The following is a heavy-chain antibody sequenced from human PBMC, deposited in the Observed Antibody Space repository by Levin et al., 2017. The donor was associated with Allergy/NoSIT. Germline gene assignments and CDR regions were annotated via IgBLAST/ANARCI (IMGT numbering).Heavy chain of an antibody. CDR2: ISGSGGST. V-gene: IGHV3-23*01. D-gene: IGHD3-10*01. CDR3: ATETLLLGSFDY. J-gene: IGHJ4*02. CDR1: GFTFSSYA. Sequence: SCAASGFTFSSYAMSWVRQAPGKGLEWVSAISGSGGSTYYADSVKGRFTISRDNSKNTLYLQMNSLRAEDTAVYYCATETLLLGSFDYWGQGTLVTVSS.